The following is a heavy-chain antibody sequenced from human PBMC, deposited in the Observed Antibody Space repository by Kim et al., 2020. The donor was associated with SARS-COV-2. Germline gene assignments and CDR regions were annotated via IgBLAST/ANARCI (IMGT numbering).Heavy chain of an antibody. CDR1: GYTFTGYF. J-gene: IGHJ6*02. CDR2: INPNSGAT. CDR3: ARDQETSRYYYFGMDV. V-gene: IGHV1-2*06. D-gene: IGHD3-9*01. Sequence: ASVKGSCKASGYTFTGYFLHWVRLAPGQGLEWMGRINPNSGATNYAQKFQGRVTMTRDTSISTAYMELSSLRSDDTAVYYCARDQETSRYYYFGMDVWG.